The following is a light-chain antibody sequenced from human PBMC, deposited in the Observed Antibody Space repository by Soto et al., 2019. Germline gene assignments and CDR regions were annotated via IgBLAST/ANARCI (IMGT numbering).Light chain of an antibody. CDR1: QGVSTW. CDR3: QQYESLPLT. Sequence: QLTQSPSSLSASVGDRVTITCRASQGVSTWLAWYQQRPSQAPKLLVYEASKLQSGVPSRFSGSGSGTGFTFTISSLQPEDFATYYCQQYESLPLTFGQGTRLEIK. V-gene: IGKV1-5*03. CDR2: EAS. J-gene: IGKJ5*01.